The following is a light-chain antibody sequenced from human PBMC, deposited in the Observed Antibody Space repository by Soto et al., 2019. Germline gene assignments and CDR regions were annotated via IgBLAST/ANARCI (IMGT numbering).Light chain of an antibody. V-gene: IGLV2-14*01. Sequence: QSALTQPASVSGSLGQSISISCTGTSSDVGAYNYVSWYQQHPGKAPKLLIYEVSDRPPGVSDRFSGSKSGNTASLTISSRQSDDEADSYCNSSTDMNTRVFGTGTKLTVL. CDR2: EVS. CDR3: NSSTDMNTRV. J-gene: IGLJ1*01. CDR1: SSDVGAYNY.